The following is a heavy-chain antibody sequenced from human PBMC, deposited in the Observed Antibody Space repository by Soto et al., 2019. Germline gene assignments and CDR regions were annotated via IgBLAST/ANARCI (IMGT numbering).Heavy chain of an antibody. Sequence: EVQLVESGGGLVKPGGSLILSCAASGFTFSSYSMNWVRQAPGKGLEWVSSISSSSSYIYYADSVKGRFTISRDNAKNSLYLQMNSLRAEDTAVYYCARAPWGGDSYGMDVWGQGTTVTVSS. J-gene: IGHJ6*02. CDR1: GFTFSSYS. CDR3: ARAPWGGDSYGMDV. V-gene: IGHV3-21*01. D-gene: IGHD2-21*02. CDR2: ISSSSSYI.